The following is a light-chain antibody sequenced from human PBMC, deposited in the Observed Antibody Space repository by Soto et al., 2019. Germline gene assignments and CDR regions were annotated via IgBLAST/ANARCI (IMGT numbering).Light chain of an antibody. CDR3: QQDYNLLT. J-gene: IGKJ4*01. CDR1: QSVSSSY. V-gene: IGKV3D-7*01. CDR2: GAS. Sequence: PGERVTLSCRASQSVSSSYLTWYQQKPDQAPRLLIYGASTRATGIPARFSGSGSGTDFTLTISSLQPEDFAVYYCQQDYNLLTFGGGTKVEIK.